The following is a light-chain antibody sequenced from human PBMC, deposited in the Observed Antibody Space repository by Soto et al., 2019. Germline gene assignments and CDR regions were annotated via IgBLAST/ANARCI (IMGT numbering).Light chain of an antibody. V-gene: IGKV1-5*01. CDR2: DAS. CDR3: QQYDSFSKT. CDR1: QSIRSW. Sequence: DIQMTQSPSTLSASVGDRVTITCRASQSIRSWLAWYQQKPGKAPQLLIYDASNLESGVPSRFSGSGSGTEFTLTFSSLQPDDFATYYCQQYDSFSKTFGRGTKV. J-gene: IGKJ1*01.